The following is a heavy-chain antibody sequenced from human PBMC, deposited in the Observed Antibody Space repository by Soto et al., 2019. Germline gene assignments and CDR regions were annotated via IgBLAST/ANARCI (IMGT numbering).Heavy chain of an antibody. Sequence: QLQLQESGPGLVKPSETLSLTCAVSGASISGSYYYWAWLRQSPGTGPEWIGSVFYTGFTSSNPSLESRVSVSVDTSKSQFSLKLSAVTAADTAVYYCAPSQKGYNWNYFDHWGQGALVTVSS. CDR3: APSQKGYNWNYFDH. D-gene: IGHD1-20*01. J-gene: IGHJ4*02. CDR2: VFYTGFT. CDR1: GASISGSYYY. V-gene: IGHV4-39*01.